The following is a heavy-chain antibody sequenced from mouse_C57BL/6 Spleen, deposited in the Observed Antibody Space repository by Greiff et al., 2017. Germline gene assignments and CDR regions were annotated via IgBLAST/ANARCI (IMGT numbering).Heavy chain of an antibody. J-gene: IGHJ4*01. D-gene: IGHD1-1*01. CDR3: TRWDYGNYAMDY. Sequence: VQLQESGAELVRPGASVTLSCKASGYTFTDYEMHWVKPTPVHGLEWIGAIDPETGGTAYNQKFKGKAILTADKSSSTAYMELRSLTSEDSAVYYCTRWDYGNYAMDYWGQGTSVTVSS. CDR2: IDPETGGT. V-gene: IGHV1-15*01. CDR1: GYTFTDYE.